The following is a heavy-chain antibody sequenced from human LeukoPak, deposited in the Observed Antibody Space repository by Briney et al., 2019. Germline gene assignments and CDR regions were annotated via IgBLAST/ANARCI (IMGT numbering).Heavy chain of an antibody. J-gene: IGHJ3*02. Sequence: SETLSPTCTVSGGSISSYYWSWIRQPAGKGLEWIGRIYTSGSTNYNPSLKSRVTISVDTSKNQFSLDLSSVTAADTAVYYCARQKCTSTSCLTKNAFDIWGQGTMVTVSS. CDR2: IYTSGST. D-gene: IGHD2-2*01. CDR3: ARQKCTSTSCLTKNAFDI. CDR1: GGSISSYY. V-gene: IGHV4-4*07.